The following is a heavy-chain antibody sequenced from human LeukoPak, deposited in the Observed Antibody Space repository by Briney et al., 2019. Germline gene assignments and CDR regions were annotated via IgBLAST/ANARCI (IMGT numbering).Heavy chain of an antibody. D-gene: IGHD3/OR15-3a*01. Sequence: GGSLRLSCAASGFTFSTYRMSWVRQAPGKGLEWVAIINQDGSQKYYVDSVKGRFTISRDNAKNSLYLQMDSLRVEDTAVYHCAKDVAWGRMDLWGQGTLATVSS. CDR3: AKDVAWGRMDL. J-gene: IGHJ4*02. CDR1: GFTFSTYR. CDR2: INQDGSQK. V-gene: IGHV3-7*01.